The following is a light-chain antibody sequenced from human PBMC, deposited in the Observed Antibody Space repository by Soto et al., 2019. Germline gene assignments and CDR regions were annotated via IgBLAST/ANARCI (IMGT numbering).Light chain of an antibody. V-gene: IGKV1-9*01. Sequence: RQSPATLSVSPGEGATLSCRASQGIGDTLAWYQHKPGKAPNLLIYAASTLQSGVPSRFSGSGSGTEFTLTISSLQPEDFATYYCQLLNSYPPITFGQGTRLEIK. CDR2: AAS. CDR1: QGIGDT. J-gene: IGKJ5*01. CDR3: QLLNSYPPIT.